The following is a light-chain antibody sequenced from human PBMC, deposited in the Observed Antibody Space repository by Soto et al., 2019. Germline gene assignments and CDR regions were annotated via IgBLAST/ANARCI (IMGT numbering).Light chain of an antibody. Sequence: EIVLTQSPGTLSLSPGERGTLXCGASQSVSSYLAWYQQKPGQAPRLLIYGASSRATGIPDRFSGSGSGTDFTLTISRLEPEDFAVYYCQQYGSSPWTFGQGTKVDIK. J-gene: IGKJ1*01. V-gene: IGKV3-20*01. CDR2: GAS. CDR3: QQYGSSPWT. CDR1: QSVSSY.